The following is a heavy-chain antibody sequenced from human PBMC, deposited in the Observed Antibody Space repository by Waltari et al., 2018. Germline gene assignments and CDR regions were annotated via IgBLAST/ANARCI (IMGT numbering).Heavy chain of an antibody. Sequence: QEQLQESGPGLVKPSETLSLTCSVSGGSISNSSWSWIRQPAGKGLEWIGVIYNSVSANYSPSLKSRVTMSVDTSKNQFSLKLNSVTAADTAVYYCAREVRRDGFNYLDYWGQGTLVTVSS. V-gene: IGHV4-4*07. CDR2: IYNSVSA. CDR1: GGSISNSS. D-gene: IGHD5-12*01. J-gene: IGHJ4*02. CDR3: AREVRRDGFNYLDY.